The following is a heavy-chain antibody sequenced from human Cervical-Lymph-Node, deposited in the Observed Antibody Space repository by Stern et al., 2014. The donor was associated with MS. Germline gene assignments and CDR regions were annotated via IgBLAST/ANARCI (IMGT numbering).Heavy chain of an antibody. D-gene: IGHD1-26*01. CDR1: GGTFSSYA. Sequence: VQLVESGAEVKKPGSSVKVSCKASGGTFSSYAISWVRQAPGQGLEWTGGILPIFGTAKYAHKFKGRAKLTAEETTSTAYMELSSLRSEDTAVYYCARGELKEGLVRGMDVWGQGTTVTVSS. J-gene: IGHJ6*02. V-gene: IGHV1-69*01. CDR2: ILPIFGTA. CDR3: ARGELKEGLVRGMDV.